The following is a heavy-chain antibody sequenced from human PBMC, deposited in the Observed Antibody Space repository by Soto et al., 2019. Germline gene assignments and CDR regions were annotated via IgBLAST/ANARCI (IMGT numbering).Heavy chain of an antibody. D-gene: IGHD3-22*01. V-gene: IGHV4-31*03. CDR3: ARNYDSSGFSDY. Sequence: KPSETLSLTCTVSGGSISSGGYYWSWIRQHPGKGLEWIGYIYYSGSTYYNPSLKSRVTISVDTSKNQFSLKLSSVTAADTAVYYCARNYDSSGFSDYWGQGTLVTVSS. CDR1: GGSISSGGYY. CDR2: IYYSGST. J-gene: IGHJ4*02.